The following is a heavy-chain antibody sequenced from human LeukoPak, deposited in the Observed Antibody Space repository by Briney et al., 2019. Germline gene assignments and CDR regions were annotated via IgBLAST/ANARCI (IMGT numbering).Heavy chain of an antibody. D-gene: IGHD1-1*01. CDR3: AIDEVGSYYKY. J-gene: IGHJ4*02. Sequence: PGGSLRLSCGASGFTFRNEWMSWVRQAPGKGLEWVANINQDGSEKNYVDSVKGRLTISRDNAESSLYLQVNSLRAEDTAVYFCAIDEVGSYYKYWGQGTLVTVSS. V-gene: IGHV3-7*01. CDR1: GFTFRNEW. CDR2: INQDGSEK.